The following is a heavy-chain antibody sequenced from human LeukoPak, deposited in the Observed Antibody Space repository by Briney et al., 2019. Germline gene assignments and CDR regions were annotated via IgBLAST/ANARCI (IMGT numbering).Heavy chain of an antibody. CDR3: ARVVLRYSRGWFDP. Sequence: GESLKISCKGSGYTFSSYWIGWVRQMPGKGLEWMGIIYPGDSDTRYSPSFQGQVTISADKSISTAYLQWSSLKASDTAMYYCARVVLRYSRGWFDPWGQGTLVTVSS. CDR1: GYTFSSYW. D-gene: IGHD3-9*01. V-gene: IGHV5-51*01. J-gene: IGHJ5*02. CDR2: IYPGDSDT.